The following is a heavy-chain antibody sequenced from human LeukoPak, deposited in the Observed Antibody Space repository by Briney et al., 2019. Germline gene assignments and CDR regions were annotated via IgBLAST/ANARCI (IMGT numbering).Heavy chain of an antibody. V-gene: IGHV1-69*13. CDR3: ARGVRNSGSYYVDY. J-gene: IGHJ4*02. D-gene: IGHD1-26*01. CDR2: TIRLFQTT. Sequence: ASVKVSFTAPVGTFSSYAFSWVRQAPGQGPEWMGGTIRLFQTTNYAQKFQGRVTITADESTSAAYMELSSLRSEDTAVYFCARGVRNSGSYYVDYWGQGTLVTVSS. CDR1: VGTFSSYA.